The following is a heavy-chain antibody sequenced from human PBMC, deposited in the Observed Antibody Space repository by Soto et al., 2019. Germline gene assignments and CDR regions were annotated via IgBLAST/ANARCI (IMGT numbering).Heavy chain of an antibody. D-gene: IGHD3-10*01. CDR3: ATAGSYRFEY. CDR1: GFTFSSTW. V-gene: IGHV3-74*01. CDR2: ISTDGSTT. J-gene: IGHJ4*02. Sequence: DVQLVESGGGLVQPGGSLRLSCVGSGFTFSSTWMHWVRQASGKGLVWVSRISTDGSTTNYADFVKGRFTISRDNAKNTVYLQMNSLRAEDTAVYYCATAGSYRFEYWGQGTLLTVSS.